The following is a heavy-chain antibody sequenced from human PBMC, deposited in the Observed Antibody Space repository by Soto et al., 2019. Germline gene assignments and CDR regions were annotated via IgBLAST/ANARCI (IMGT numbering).Heavy chain of an antibody. J-gene: IGHJ4*01. Sequence: EVQLVESGGGLVKPGGSLRLSCAASGFTFSNAWINWVRQAPGKGLEWVGRIKRKTDGGTTDFAAPVKGRFAISRDDSKNMVYLQMNSLKTEDTRIYYCTTDSYSTIIVVRFDYWGHGTLVTVSS. CDR2: IKRKTDGGTT. V-gene: IGHV3-15*07. D-gene: IGHD2-2*01. CDR1: GFTFSNAW. CDR3: TTDSYSTIIVVRFDY.